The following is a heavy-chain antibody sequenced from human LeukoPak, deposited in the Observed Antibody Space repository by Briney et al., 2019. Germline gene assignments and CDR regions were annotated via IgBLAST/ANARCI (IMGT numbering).Heavy chain of an antibody. CDR2: ISAYNGNT. Sequence: ASVKVSCKASGYTFTSYGISWVRQAPGQRLECMGWISAYNGNTNYAQKLQGRVTMTTDTSTSTAYMELRSLRSDDTAVYYCARVSLVNYYYYYMDVWGKGTTVTVSS. J-gene: IGHJ6*03. CDR1: GYTFTSYG. CDR3: ARVSLVNYYYYYMDV. D-gene: IGHD3-9*01. V-gene: IGHV1-18*01.